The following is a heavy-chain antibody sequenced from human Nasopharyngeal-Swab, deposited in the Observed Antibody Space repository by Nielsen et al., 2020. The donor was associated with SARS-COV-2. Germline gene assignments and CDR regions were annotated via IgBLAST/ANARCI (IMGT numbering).Heavy chain of an antibody. J-gene: IGHJ4*02. V-gene: IGHV3-48*03. CDR1: GFTFSSYE. D-gene: IGHD6-6*01. CDR3: ARRGSSDPFDS. CDR2: ISSSGSTI. Sequence: GGSLRLSCAASGFTFSSYEMNWVRQAPGKGLEWVSYISSSGSTIYYADSVKGRFTISRDNSKNTLYLQMNSLRAEDTAVYYCARRGSSDPFDSWGQGTLVTVSS.